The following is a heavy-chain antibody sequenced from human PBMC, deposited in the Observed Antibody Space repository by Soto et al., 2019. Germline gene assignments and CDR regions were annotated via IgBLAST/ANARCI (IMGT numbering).Heavy chain of an antibody. V-gene: IGHV1-18*01. J-gene: IGHJ4*02. CDR2: ISAHNGNT. Sequence: QVHLVQSGAEVKKPGASVKVSCQGSGYAFTTYGITWVRQAPGQGLEWMGWISAHNGNTNYAQKLQGRVTVTRDTSTSTAYMELRSLRYDATDVYYCARWRYGDYWGQGALVTVSS. CDR3: ARWRYGDY. CDR1: GYAFTTYG. D-gene: IGHD1-1*01.